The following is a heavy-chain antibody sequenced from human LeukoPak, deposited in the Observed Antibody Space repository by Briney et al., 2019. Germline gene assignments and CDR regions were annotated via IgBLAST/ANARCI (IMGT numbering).Heavy chain of an antibody. CDR3: ARDSSPFTSGGFDP. CDR1: GGSISSSNW. D-gene: IGHD3-16*01. CDR2: IYHSGST. Sequence: SGTLSLTCAVSGGSISSSNWWSWVRQPPGKGLEWIGEIYHSGSTNYNPSLKSRVTISVDRSKNQFSLKLSSVTAADTAVYYCARDSSPFTSGGFDPWGQGTLVTVSS. J-gene: IGHJ5*02. V-gene: IGHV4-4*02.